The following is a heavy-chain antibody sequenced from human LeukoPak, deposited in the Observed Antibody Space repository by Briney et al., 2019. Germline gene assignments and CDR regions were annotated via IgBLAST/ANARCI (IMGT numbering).Heavy chain of an antibody. CDR1: VGTCSSYA. J-gene: IGHJ4*02. D-gene: IGHD2-15*01. Sequence: SVKVSCKASVGTCSSYAINWVRQAPGQGLEWMGGIIPIFGTANYAQKFQGRVTITADESTSTAYMELSSLRSEDTAVYYCARDVGYCSGGSCYEGFDYWGQGTLVTVSS. V-gene: IGHV1-69*01. CDR3: ARDVGYCSGGSCYEGFDY. CDR2: IIPIFGTA.